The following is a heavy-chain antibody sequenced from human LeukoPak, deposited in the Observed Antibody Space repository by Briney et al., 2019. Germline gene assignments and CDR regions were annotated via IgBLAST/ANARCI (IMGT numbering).Heavy chain of an antibody. J-gene: IGHJ5*02. CDR3: ARGPVLRFLEWLFFPGNWFDP. CDR2: IYYSGST. D-gene: IGHD3-3*01. V-gene: IGHV4-39*07. Sequence: PSETLSLTCTVSGGSISSSSYYWGWIRQPPGKGLEWIGSIYYSGSTYYNPSLKSRVTISVDTSKNQFSLELSSVTAADTAVYYCARGPVLRFLEWLFFPGNWFDPWGQGTLVTVSS. CDR1: GGSISSSSYY.